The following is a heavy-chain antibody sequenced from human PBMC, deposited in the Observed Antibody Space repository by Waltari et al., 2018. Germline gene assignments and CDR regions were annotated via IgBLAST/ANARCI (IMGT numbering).Heavy chain of an antibody. CDR3: AKAQHYYDSSGYYYFDY. CDR1: GFIFRNYV. Sequence: EVQLLESGGGLVQPGGSLRLSCAASGFIFRNYVMTWVRQAPGKGLEWVSAIRGSGDNTDYADSVKGRFTISRDDSKNTVSLQMNRLRVEDTAVYFCAKAQHYYDSSGYYYFDYWGQGTLVTVSS. D-gene: IGHD3-22*01. V-gene: IGHV3-23*01. J-gene: IGHJ4*02. CDR2: IRGSGDNT.